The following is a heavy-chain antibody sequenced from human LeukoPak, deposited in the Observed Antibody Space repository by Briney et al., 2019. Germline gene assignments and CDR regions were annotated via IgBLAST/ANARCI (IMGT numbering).Heavy chain of an antibody. D-gene: IGHD3-10*01. CDR3: AKARWGFGESY. J-gene: IGHJ4*02. V-gene: IGHV3-23*01. Sequence: SGGSLRLSCAASGFTFSSYAMSWVRQAPGKGLEWVSAISGSGGSTYYAHSVKGRFTISRDNSKNTPYLQMNSLRAEDTAVYYCAKARWGFGESYWGQGTLVTVSS. CDR1: GFTFSSYA. CDR2: ISGSGGST.